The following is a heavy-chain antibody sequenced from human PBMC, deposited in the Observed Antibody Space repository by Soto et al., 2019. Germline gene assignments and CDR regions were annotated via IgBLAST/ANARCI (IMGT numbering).Heavy chain of an antibody. D-gene: IGHD3-22*01. J-gene: IGHJ4*02. CDR3: ARGPIAIIAVVLPYY. CDR1: GFAFSNYW. CDR2: IKQDGSEK. Sequence: EVQLVESGGGLVQPGGSLRLSCAASGFAFSNYWMTWVRQAPGKGLEWVANIKQDGSEKYYVDSVKGRFTISRDNAKNSLFLQMNSLRVEDTAVYYCARGPIAIIAVVLPYYWGQGTLVTVSS. V-gene: IGHV3-7*01.